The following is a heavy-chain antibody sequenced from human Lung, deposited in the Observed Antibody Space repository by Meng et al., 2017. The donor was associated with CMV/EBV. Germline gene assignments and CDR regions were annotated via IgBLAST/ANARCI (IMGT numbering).Heavy chain of an antibody. CDR2: ISSSSSYI. CDR1: GFTFSSYS. D-gene: IGHD3-3*01. Sequence: GESLKISCAASGFTFSSYSMNWVRQAPGKGLEWVSSISSSSSYIYYADSVKGRFTISRDNAKNSLYLQMNSLRAEDTAVYYCARDYLIVGILEWLPFQRPSSNYYYYYGMDVXGQGXTVTVSS. V-gene: IGHV3-21*01. CDR3: ARDYLIVGILEWLPFQRPSSNYYYYYGMDV. J-gene: IGHJ6*02.